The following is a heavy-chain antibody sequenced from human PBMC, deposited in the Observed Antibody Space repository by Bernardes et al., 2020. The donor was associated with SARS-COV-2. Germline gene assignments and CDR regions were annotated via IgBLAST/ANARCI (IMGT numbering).Heavy chain of an antibody. CDR3: ATFGNFIAAAGTDYYYGMDV. J-gene: IGHJ6*02. V-gene: IGHV3-20*01. CDR2: INWNGGST. Sequence: GGSLRLSCAASGFTFDDYGMSWVRQAPGKGLEWVSGINWNGGSTGYADSVKGRFTISRDNAKNSLYLQMNSLRAEDTALYHCATFGNFIAAAGTDYYYGMDVWGQGTTVTVSS. CDR1: GFTFDDYG. D-gene: IGHD6-13*01.